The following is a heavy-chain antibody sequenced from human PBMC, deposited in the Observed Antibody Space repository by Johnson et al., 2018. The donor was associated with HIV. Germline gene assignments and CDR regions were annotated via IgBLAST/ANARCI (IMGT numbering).Heavy chain of an antibody. Sequence: QMQLVESGGGLVQPGGSLRLSCAASGFTFSTYCMHWIRQAPGKGLEWVSDIWCGGSTKYYADSVKGRFTISRDNSENSLYLQMNSLRAEDTAVYYCARDGGSASAVGVVAFDIWGQGTLVTVSS. CDR1: GFTFSTYC. CDR2: IWCGGSTK. CDR3: ARDGGSASAVGVVAFDI. J-gene: IGHJ3*02. D-gene: IGHD2-21*01. V-gene: IGHV3-11*04.